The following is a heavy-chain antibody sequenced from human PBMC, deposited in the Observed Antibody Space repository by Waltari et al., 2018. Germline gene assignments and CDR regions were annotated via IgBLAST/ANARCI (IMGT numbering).Heavy chain of an antibody. CDR2: FYSGGTT. V-gene: IGHV3-23*03. J-gene: IGHJ6*03. D-gene: IGHD3-3*01. CDR3: AKDSSPFLEHRVYYYYYMDV. Sequence: EVQLLESGGGLVQPGGSLRLSCAASGFTFGNYAMSWVRQAPGRGLEWFAVFYSGGTTYYADSVKGRFTISRDNSKNTLYLQMNSLRAEDTAVYYCAKDSSPFLEHRVYYYYYMDVWGKGTTVTVSS. CDR1: GFTFGNYA.